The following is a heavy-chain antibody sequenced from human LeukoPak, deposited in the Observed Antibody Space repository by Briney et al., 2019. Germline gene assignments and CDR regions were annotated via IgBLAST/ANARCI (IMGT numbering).Heavy chain of an antibody. J-gene: IGHJ5*02. Sequence: ARSLRLSCAASGFTFSSYGLHWVRQAPGKGLEWVAVISYDGTNKYYADSVKGRFTISRDNSKNTLYLQMNSLRAEDTAVYYCAKDRDSDYGDGGFDPWGQGTLVTVSS. V-gene: IGHV3-30*18. CDR2: ISYDGTNK. D-gene: IGHD4-17*01. CDR1: GFTFSSYG. CDR3: AKDRDSDYGDGGFDP.